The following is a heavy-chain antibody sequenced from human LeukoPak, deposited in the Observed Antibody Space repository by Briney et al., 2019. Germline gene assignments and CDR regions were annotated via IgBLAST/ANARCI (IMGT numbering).Heavy chain of an antibody. D-gene: IGHD1-20*01. CDR1: GFTFSNYS. CDR2: ITISSSYI. J-gene: IGHJ4*02. V-gene: IGHV3-21*01. Sequence: PGGSLRLSCAASGFTFSNYSWNWVRQAPGKWLEWVSSITISSSYIYYADSVKGRFTISRDNAKNSLYLQMNTLRGEDTAMYYCASMSITTNPFDLWGQGTLVTVSS. CDR3: ASMSITTNPFDL.